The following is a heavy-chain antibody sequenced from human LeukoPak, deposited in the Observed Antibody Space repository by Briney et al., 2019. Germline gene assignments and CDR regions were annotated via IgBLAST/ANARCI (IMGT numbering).Heavy chain of an antibody. V-gene: IGHV3-66*01. CDR3: ARYYDSGAYYPGTLDH. Sequence: PGGSLRLSCAASGFTVSDSYISWVRQAPGKGLEWVSVVYGGGSTYYADSVKGRFTISRDNSKNTVYLQMNSLRAEDTAVYYCARYYDSGAYYPGTLDHWGQGTLVTVSS. CDR1: GFTVSDSY. D-gene: IGHD3-22*01. J-gene: IGHJ4*02. CDR2: VYGGGST.